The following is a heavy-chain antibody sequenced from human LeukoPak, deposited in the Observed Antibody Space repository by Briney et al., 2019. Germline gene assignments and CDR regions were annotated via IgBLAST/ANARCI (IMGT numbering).Heavy chain of an antibody. CDR3: ARLAGFGVVTRGAKWFDP. CDR2: IYHSGST. D-gene: IGHD3-3*01. J-gene: IGHJ5*02. Sequence: SETLSLTCTVSGYSISSGYYSGWIRQSPGKGLEWIGSIYHSGSTYYNPSLKSRVTISVDTSKNQFSLKLSSVTAADTAVYYCARLAGFGVVTRGAKWFDPWGQGTLVTVSS. V-gene: IGHV4-38-2*02. CDR1: GYSISSGYY.